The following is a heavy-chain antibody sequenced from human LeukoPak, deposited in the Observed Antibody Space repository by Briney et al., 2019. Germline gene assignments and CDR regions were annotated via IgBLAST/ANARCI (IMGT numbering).Heavy chain of an antibody. V-gene: IGHV3-30*02. Sequence: PGGSLRLSCAASGFTLSSYGMHWVRQAPGKGLEWVAFIRYDGSNKYYADSVKGRFTISRDNSKNTLYLQMNSLRAEDTAVYYCAKDLGVRDYYGSGSCLHWGQGTLVTVSS. CDR1: GFTLSSYG. D-gene: IGHD3-10*01. CDR3: AKDLGVRDYYGSGSCLH. J-gene: IGHJ4*02. CDR2: IRYDGSNK.